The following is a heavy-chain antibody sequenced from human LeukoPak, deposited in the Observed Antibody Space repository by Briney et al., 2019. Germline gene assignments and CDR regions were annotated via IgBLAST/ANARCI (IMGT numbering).Heavy chain of an antibody. CDR1: GYTFTSYG. CDR2: ISAYNGNT. Sequence: ASVKVSCKASGYTFTSYGIIWVRQAPGQGLEWMGWISAYNGNTNYAQKLQGRVTMTTDTSTSTAYMELRSLRSDDTAVYYCARSRYSNYPYYYYYIDVWGKGTTVTVSS. CDR3: ARSRYSNYPYYYYYIDV. V-gene: IGHV1-18*01. J-gene: IGHJ6*03. D-gene: IGHD4-11*01.